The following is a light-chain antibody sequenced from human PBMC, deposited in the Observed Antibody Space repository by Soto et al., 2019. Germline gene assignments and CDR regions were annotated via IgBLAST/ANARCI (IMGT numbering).Light chain of an antibody. CDR1: QSVRSN. V-gene: IGKV3-15*01. CDR2: GAS. CDR3: QQDNNRPPWT. Sequence: EVVMTQSPATLSVSPGERATLSCRASQSVRSNLAWYQQKPGQAPRLLIYGASTRATGIPARFSGSVSGTEVSLAIISRQSEDFAFYYWQQDNNRPPWTFGQGTKVEIK. J-gene: IGKJ1*01.